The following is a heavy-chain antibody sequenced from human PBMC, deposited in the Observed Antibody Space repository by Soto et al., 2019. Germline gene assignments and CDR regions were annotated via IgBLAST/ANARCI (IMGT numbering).Heavy chain of an antibody. CDR1: GFTFSSYA. CDR2: INGSGGST. Sequence: GGSLRLSCAASGFTFSSYAMSWVRQAPGKGLEWVSAINGSGGSTDYADSVKGRFTISRDNPKNTLYLQMNSLRAEDTAVYYCARDTDGLHYWGQGTLVTVSS. CDR3: ARDTDGLHY. J-gene: IGHJ4*02. V-gene: IGHV3-23*01.